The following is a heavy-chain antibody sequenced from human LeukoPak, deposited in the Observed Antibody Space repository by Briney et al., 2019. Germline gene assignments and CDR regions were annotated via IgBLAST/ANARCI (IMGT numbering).Heavy chain of an antibody. D-gene: IGHD3-10*01. V-gene: IGHV4-30-2*06. CDR1: GGSISSGSYP. CDR2: ISHRGSA. CDR3: ARTGVLLWFGELLYYFDY. Sequence: SETLSLTCAVSGGSISSGSYPWSWIRQSPGKGLEWIGDISHRGSANYNPSLKSRVTISVDTSKNQFSLKLSSVTAADTAVYYCARTGVLLWFGELLYYFDYWGQGTLVTVSS. J-gene: IGHJ4*02.